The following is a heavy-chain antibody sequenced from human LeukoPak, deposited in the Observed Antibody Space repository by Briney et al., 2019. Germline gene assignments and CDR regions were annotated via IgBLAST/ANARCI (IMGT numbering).Heavy chain of an antibody. CDR3: AKVGIPGMAAGYYFDY. CDR1: GFTFSSYA. CDR2: ISGSGGST. Sequence: GGSLRLSCAASGFTFSSYAMSWVRQAPGKGLEWVSAISGSGGSTYYADSVKGRFTISRDNSKNTLYLQMNSLRAEDTAVYYCAKVGIPGMAAGYYFDYWGQGTLVTVSS. D-gene: IGHD6-13*01. V-gene: IGHV3-23*01. J-gene: IGHJ4*02.